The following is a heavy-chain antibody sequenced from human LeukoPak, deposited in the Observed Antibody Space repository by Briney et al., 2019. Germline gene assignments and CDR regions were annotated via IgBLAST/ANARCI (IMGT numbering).Heavy chain of an antibody. D-gene: IGHD6-13*01. V-gene: IGHV4-39*01. Sequence: SDSLSLTCSVAGGSISSSNYFWGWIRQPPGKGLEWIGSIYYSGSIYYNPSLKSRVTISVDTSKNQFSLNLNSVTAADTAVYYCARLSSSWIHDYWGQGTLLTVSS. CDR2: IYYSGSI. CDR3: ARLSSSWIHDY. J-gene: IGHJ4*02. CDR1: GGSISSSNYF.